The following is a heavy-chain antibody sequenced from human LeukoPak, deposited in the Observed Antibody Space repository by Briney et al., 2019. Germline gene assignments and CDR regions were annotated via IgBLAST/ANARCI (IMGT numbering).Heavy chain of an antibody. CDR1: GYTFTSYG. D-gene: IGHD3-22*01. Sequence: ASVKVSCKASGYTFTSYGISWVRQAPGQGLEWMGIINPSGGSTSYAQKFQGRVTMTTDTSTSTVYMELSSLRSEDTAVYYRARDGSSGYYYYFDYWGQGTLVTVSS. J-gene: IGHJ4*02. CDR2: INPSGGST. CDR3: ARDGSSGYYYYFDY. V-gene: IGHV1-46*01.